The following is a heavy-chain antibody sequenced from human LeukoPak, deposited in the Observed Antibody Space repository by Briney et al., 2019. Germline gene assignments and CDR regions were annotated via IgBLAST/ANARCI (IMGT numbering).Heavy chain of an antibody. CDR2: IYYSGST. CDR3: ARRPTGWFDY. D-gene: IGHD4-11*01. J-gene: IGHJ4*02. Sequence: SETLSLTCTVSGGSISSSSYYWSWIRQPPGKGLEWIGYIYYSGSTNYNPSLKSRVTISVDTSKNQFSLKLSSVTAADTAVYYCARRPTGWFDYWGQGTLVTVSS. V-gene: IGHV4-61*01. CDR1: GGSISSSSYY.